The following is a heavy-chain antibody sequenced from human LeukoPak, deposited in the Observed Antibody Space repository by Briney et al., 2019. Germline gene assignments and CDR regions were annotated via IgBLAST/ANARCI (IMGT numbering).Heavy chain of an antibody. Sequence: GGSLRLSCTASGFTFGDYAMSWFRQAPGKGLEWVGFIRSKAYGGTTEYAASVKGRFTISRDDSKSIAYLQMNSLKTEDTAVYYCTRVGYFDWLLSPGDYWGQGTLVTVSS. CDR1: GFTFGDYA. CDR3: TRVGYFDWLLSPGDY. V-gene: IGHV3-49*03. D-gene: IGHD3-9*01. J-gene: IGHJ4*02. CDR2: IRSKAYGGTT.